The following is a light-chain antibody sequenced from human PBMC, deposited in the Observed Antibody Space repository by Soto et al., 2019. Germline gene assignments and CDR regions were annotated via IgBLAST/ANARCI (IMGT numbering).Light chain of an antibody. CDR1: QSISSW. CDR2: DAS. Sequence: DIQMTQSPSTLSASVGDRVTITCRASQSISSWLAWYQQKPRKAPKLLIYDASSLESGVPSRFSGSGSGTEFTLTISSLQPDDFATYYCQQLRMYPSTFGGGTKVDIK. J-gene: IGKJ4*01. V-gene: IGKV1-5*01. CDR3: QQLRMYPST.